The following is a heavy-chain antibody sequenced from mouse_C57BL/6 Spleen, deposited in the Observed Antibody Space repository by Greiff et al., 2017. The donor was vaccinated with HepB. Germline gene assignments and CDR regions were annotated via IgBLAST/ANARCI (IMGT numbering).Heavy chain of an antibody. V-gene: IGHV1-81*01. CDR2: IYPRSGNT. D-gene: IGHD2-3*01. CDR1: GYTFTSYG. J-gene: IGHJ2*01. CDR3: ARYDGYRYYFDY. Sequence: QVQLQQSGAELARPGASVKLSCKASGYTFTSYGISWVKQRTGQGLEWIGEIYPRSGNTYYNEKFKGKATLTADKSSSKAYMELRSLTSEDSAVYFCARYDGYRYYFDYWGQGTTLTVSS.